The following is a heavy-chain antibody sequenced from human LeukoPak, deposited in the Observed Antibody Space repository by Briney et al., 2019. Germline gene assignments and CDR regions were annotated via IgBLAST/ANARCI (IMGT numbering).Heavy chain of an antibody. CDR1: GFSFISYW. J-gene: IGHJ3*02. CDR3: ARGPYYYDSVGPPDI. CDR2: IDPYGGDT. V-gene: IGHV3-74*01. D-gene: IGHD3-22*01. Sequence: GGSLRLSCGASGFSFISYWMHWVRQTPENRLVWVSYIDPYGGDTNYADSVKGRFTISRDNDKNTLYLQMNSLRVDDTAVYFCARGPYYYDSVGPPDIWGHRAMVTVSS.